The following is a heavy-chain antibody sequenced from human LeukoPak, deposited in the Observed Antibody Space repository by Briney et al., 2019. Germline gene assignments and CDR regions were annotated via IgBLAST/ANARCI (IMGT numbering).Heavy chain of an antibody. CDR1: GGTFSSYA. Sequence: SVKVSCKASGGTFSSYAISWVRQAPGQGREWMGRIIPIFGIANYAQKFQGRVTITADKSTSTAYMELSSRRSEDTAVYYCAREGEYGDYVFDYWGQGTLVTVSS. V-gene: IGHV1-69*04. J-gene: IGHJ4*02. CDR2: IIPIFGIA. CDR3: AREGEYGDYVFDY. D-gene: IGHD4-17*01.